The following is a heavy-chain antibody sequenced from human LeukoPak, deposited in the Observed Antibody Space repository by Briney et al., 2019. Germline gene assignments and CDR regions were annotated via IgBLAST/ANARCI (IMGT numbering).Heavy chain of an antibody. CDR1: GFTFSSYA. Sequence: GGSLRLSCAASGFTFSSYAMNWVRQAPGKGLEWVSAISGSGGSTYYADSVKGRFTISRDNSKNTLYLQMNSLRAEDTAVYYCAKLHYDFWSGYYPDYYYYYGMDVWGQGTTVTVSS. J-gene: IGHJ6*02. D-gene: IGHD3-3*01. V-gene: IGHV3-23*01. CDR3: AKLHYDFWSGYYPDYYYYYGMDV. CDR2: ISGSGGST.